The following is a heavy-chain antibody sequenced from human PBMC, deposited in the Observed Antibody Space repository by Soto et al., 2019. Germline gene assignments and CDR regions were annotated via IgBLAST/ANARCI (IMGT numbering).Heavy chain of an antibody. J-gene: IGHJ6*02. V-gene: IGHV4-30-4*01. D-gene: IGHD3-22*01. CDR3: ARDDSSGYYYGGVGLRSFGYYYYGMDV. CDR1: GGSISSGDYY. Sequence: SETLSLTCTVSGGSISSGDYYWSWIRQPPGKGLEWIGYIYYSGSTYYNPSLKSRVTISVDTSKNQFSLKLSSVTAADTAVYYCARDDSSGYYYGGVGLRSFGYYYYGMDVWGQGTTVTVYS. CDR2: IYYSGST.